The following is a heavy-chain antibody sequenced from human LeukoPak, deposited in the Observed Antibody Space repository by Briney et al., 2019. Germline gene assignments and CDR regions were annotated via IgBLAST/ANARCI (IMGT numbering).Heavy chain of an antibody. D-gene: IGHD3-10*01. J-gene: IGHJ6*02. Sequence: GGSLRLSCAASGFTFSSYTMSWVRQAPGKGLEWVSTITTSDGNTYYADSVKGRFTISRDNAKNALYLQMNSLRAEDTAVYYCARDYGRSRDYGMDVWGQGTTVTVSS. V-gene: IGHV3-23*01. CDR2: ITTSDGNT. CDR1: GFTFSSYT. CDR3: ARDYGRSRDYGMDV.